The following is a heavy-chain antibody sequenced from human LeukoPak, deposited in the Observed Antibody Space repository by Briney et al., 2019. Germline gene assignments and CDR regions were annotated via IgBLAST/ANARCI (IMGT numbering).Heavy chain of an antibody. CDR2: ISGGDGGT. CDR3: ASGIIAPPDY. J-gene: IGHJ4*02. Sequence: GGSLRLSCAASGFTFSSYSMNWVRQAPGRGLEWVSTISGGDGGTYYADSVKGRFTVSRDTSKNTLYLQMNSLRAEDTALYYCASGIIAPPDYWGQGTLVTVSS. V-gene: IGHV3-23*01. D-gene: IGHD3-10*01. CDR1: GFTFSSYS.